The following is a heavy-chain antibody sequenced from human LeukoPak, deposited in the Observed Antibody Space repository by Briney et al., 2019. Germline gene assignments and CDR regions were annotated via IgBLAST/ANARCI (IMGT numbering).Heavy chain of an antibody. CDR2: IIPIFGTA. Sequence: SVKVSCKASGGTFSSYAISWVRQAPGQGLEWMGGIIPIFGTANYAQKFQGRVTITADESTSTAYMELSSLRSEDTAVYYCARSFVVVPAAILPYLADYYYYGMDVWGQGTTVTVSS. J-gene: IGHJ6*02. CDR1: GGTFSSYA. CDR3: ARSFVVVPAAILPYLADYYYYGMDV. V-gene: IGHV1-69*13. D-gene: IGHD2-2*02.